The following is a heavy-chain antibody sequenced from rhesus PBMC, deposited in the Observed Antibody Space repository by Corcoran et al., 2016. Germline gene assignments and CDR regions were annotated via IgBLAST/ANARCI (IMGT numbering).Heavy chain of an antibody. D-gene: IGHD2-21*01. CDR3: ATLWEVVSDS. Sequence: EVQLVQSGAEVKKPGASVKISCKAPGYTFTDYYLHWVRQAPGKSLEWMGRVDPEDGEAIHEQKFQDRVAITADTSTDTAYMELSSLRSEVTAVYYCATLWEVVSDSWGQGVLVTVSS. V-gene: IGHV1-111*02. J-gene: IGHJ4*01. CDR2: VDPEDGEA. CDR1: GYTFTDYY.